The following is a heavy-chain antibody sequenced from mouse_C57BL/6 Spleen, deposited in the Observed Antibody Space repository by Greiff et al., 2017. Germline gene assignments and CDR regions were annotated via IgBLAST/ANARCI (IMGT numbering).Heavy chain of an antibody. CDR1: GYTFTSYW. CDR2: IDPSDSYT. V-gene: IGHV1-69*01. Sequence: QVQLQQPGAELVMPGASVKLSCKASGYTFTSYWMHWVKQRPGQGLEWIGEIDPSDSYTNYNQKFKGKSTLTVDKSSSTAYMQLSSLTSEDSAVYYCAREEIGGGFDYWGQGTTLTVSS. J-gene: IGHJ2*01. CDR3: AREEIGGGFDY.